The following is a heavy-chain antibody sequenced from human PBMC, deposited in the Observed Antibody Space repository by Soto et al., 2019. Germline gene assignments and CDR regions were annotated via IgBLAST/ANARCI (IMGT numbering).Heavy chain of an antibody. V-gene: IGHV3-21*01. Sequence: PGWSLRLSCAASGFTFSSYSMNLVRQAPGKGLEWVSSISSSSSYIYYADSVKGRFTISRDNAKNSLYLQMNSLRAEDTAVYYCAREGKVRGVWAGNGGMDVWGQGTKVTVS. D-gene: IGHD3-10*01. CDR2: ISSSSSYI. CDR1: GFTFSSYS. J-gene: IGHJ6*02. CDR3: AREGKVRGVWAGNGGMDV.